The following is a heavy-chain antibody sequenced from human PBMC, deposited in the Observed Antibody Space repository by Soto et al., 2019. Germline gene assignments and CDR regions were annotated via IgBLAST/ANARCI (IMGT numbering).Heavy chain of an antibody. CDR3: AADWGRLEQQLVRRYYYYGMYV. D-gene: IGHD6-13*01. Sequence: PRPQVKVTCKASGFTFTSSAVQWVRQARGQRLEWIGWIVVGSGNTNYAQKFQERVTITRDMSTSTAYMELSSLRSEDTAVYYCAADWGRLEQQLVRRYYYYGMYVWGQGTTVTVSS. CDR2: IVVGSGNT. V-gene: IGHV1-58*01. J-gene: IGHJ6*02. CDR1: GFTFTSSA.